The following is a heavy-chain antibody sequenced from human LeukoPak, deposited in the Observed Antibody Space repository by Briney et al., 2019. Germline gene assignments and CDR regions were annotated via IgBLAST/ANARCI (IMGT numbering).Heavy chain of an antibody. D-gene: IGHD2-15*01. V-gene: IGHV3-23*01. Sequence: PGGSLRLSCAASGFTFTSYAMSWVRQAPGKGLEWVSAISGSGGSTYYADSVKGRFTISRDNSKDTLYLQMNSLRAEDTAVYYCAKDHKGYCSGGSCYGGFDYWGQGTLVTVSS. CDR3: AKDHKGYCSGGSCYGGFDY. CDR1: GFTFTSYA. J-gene: IGHJ4*02. CDR2: ISGSGGST.